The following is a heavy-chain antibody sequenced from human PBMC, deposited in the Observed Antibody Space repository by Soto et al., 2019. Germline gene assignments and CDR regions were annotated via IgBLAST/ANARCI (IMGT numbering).Heavy chain of an antibody. CDR1: GGSISSSNW. CDR2: IYHSGST. CDR3: AGRHPYYDFWSGYSDPGNWFDP. V-gene: IGHV4-4*02. Sequence: PSETLSLTCAVSGGSISSSNWWSWVRQPPGKGLEWIGEIYHSGSTNYNPSLNSRVTISVDKTKNQFSLKLSAVTAAAAAVYYCAGRHPYYDFWSGYSDPGNWFDPWGQGTLVTVSS. J-gene: IGHJ5*02. D-gene: IGHD3-3*01.